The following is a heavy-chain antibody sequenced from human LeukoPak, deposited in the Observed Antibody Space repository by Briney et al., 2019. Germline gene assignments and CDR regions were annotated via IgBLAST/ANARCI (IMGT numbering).Heavy chain of an antibody. D-gene: IGHD2-15*01. CDR1: GFTFSSYS. Sequence: PGGSLRLSCAASGFTFSSYSMNWVRQAPGKGLEWVSSISSSSSYIYYADSVKGRFTISRDNAKNSLYLQMNSLRADDTAVYYCARDRVVYSRFDGAYPNWFDPWGQGTLVTVSS. CDR2: ISSSSSYI. V-gene: IGHV3-21*01. J-gene: IGHJ5*02. CDR3: ARDRVVYSRFDGAYPNWFDP.